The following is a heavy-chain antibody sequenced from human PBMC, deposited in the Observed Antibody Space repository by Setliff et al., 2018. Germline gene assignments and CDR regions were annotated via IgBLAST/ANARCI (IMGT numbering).Heavy chain of an antibody. CDR2: IIPIFGTA. D-gene: IGHD3-3*01. CDR3: ASSRDYNFWSGYYSPLDY. Sequence: SVKVSCKASGGTFSSYAISWVRQAPGQGLEWMGGIIPIFGTANYAQKFQGRATITADESTSTAYMELSSLRSEDTAVYYCASSRDYNFWSGYYSPLDYWGQGTLVTVSS. V-gene: IGHV1-69*13. J-gene: IGHJ4*02. CDR1: GGTFSSYA.